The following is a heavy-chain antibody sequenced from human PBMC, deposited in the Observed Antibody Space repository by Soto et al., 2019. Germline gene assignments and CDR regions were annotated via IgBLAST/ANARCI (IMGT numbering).Heavy chain of an antibody. Sequence: ASVKVSCKASGYTFTSYYMHWVRQAPGQGLEWMGIINPSGGSTSYAQKFQGRVTMTRDTSTSTVYMELSSLRSEDTAVYYCARDGVDIVVVPADHYYYYGMDVWGQGTTVTVSS. J-gene: IGHJ6*02. CDR3: ARDGVDIVVVPADHYYYYGMDV. CDR1: GYTFTSYY. V-gene: IGHV1-46*01. D-gene: IGHD2-2*01. CDR2: INPSGGST.